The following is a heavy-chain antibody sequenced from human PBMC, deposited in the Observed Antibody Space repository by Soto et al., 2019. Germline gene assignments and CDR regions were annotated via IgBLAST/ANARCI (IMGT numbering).Heavy chain of an antibody. D-gene: IGHD3-9*01. Sequence: SVKVSCKASGGTFSSYAISWVRQAPGQGLEWMGGIIPIFGTANYAQKFQGRVTITADKSTSTAYMELSSLRSEDTAVYYCARDPRARYFDWLLGHNWFDPWGQGTLVTVSS. CDR3: ARDPRARYFDWLLGHNWFDP. CDR1: GGTFSSYA. V-gene: IGHV1-69*06. CDR2: IIPIFGTA. J-gene: IGHJ5*01.